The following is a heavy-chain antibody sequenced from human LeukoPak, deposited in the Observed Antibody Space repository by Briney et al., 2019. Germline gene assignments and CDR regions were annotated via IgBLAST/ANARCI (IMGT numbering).Heavy chain of an antibody. CDR2: ISGSSDYT. Sequence: GGSLRLSCEASGFTFSNYAMSWVRQAPGKGLEWVSSISGSSDYTNYADSVKGRFTISRDNSKNILYLQMNSLTAEDTAVYWCAKDPINWGSIYFDCWGQGTLVTVSS. D-gene: IGHD7-27*01. CDR1: GFTFSNYA. CDR3: AKDPINWGSIYFDC. V-gene: IGHV3-23*01. J-gene: IGHJ4*02.